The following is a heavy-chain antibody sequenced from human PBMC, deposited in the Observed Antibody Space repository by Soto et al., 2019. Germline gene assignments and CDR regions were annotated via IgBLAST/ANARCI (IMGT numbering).Heavy chain of an antibody. Sequence: SETLSLTCTVSGGSISSGGYFWSWIRQPPGKGLEWIGEINHSGITSYSPSLGSRVTTSVDTPKNQFSLRLRSVTAADTAIYYCARRFCSDSYCSYFDYWGRGILVTVSS. J-gene: IGHJ4*02. CDR3: ARRFCSDSYCSYFDY. CDR2: INHSGIT. D-gene: IGHD2-15*01. CDR1: GGSISSGGYF. V-gene: IGHV4-61*08.